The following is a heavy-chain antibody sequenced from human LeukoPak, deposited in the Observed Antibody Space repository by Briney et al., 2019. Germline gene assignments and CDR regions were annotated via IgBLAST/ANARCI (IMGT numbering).Heavy chain of an antibody. CDR2: ISYDGSNK. D-gene: IGHD3-16*02. Sequence: GGSLRLSCAASGFTFSSYGMHWVRQAPGKGLEWVAVISYDGSNKYYADSVKGRFTVSRDNSKNTLYLQMNSLRAEDTAVYYCAKDQNSWEYDYVWGSYHYWGQGTLVTVSS. CDR1: GFTFSSYG. CDR3: AKDQNSWEYDYVWGSYHY. J-gene: IGHJ4*02. V-gene: IGHV3-30*18.